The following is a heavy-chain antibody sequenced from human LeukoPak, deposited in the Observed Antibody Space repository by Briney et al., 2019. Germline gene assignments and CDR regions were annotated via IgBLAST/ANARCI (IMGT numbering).Heavy chain of an antibody. CDR2: IHFGGST. Sequence: SETLSLTCTVSGGSISSGSYYWSWIRQSSGRGLEWLGYIHFGGSTKYNPSLKSPVTISIDTSRTQFSLRVYSVTAADTAVYYCARVTGYRIEDYFDYWGQGTLVTVSS. V-gene: IGHV4-61*01. CDR3: ARVTGYRIEDYFDY. J-gene: IGHJ4*02. D-gene: IGHD6-13*01. CDR1: GGSISSGSYY.